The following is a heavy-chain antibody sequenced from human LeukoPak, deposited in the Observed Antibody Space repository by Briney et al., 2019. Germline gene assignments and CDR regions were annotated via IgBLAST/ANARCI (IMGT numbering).Heavy chain of an antibody. D-gene: IGHD1-26*01. J-gene: IGHJ4*02. CDR1: GGSISSSSYY. CDR3: AKNSGDYPLDY. Sequence: SETLSLTCTVSGGSISSSSYYWGWIRHPPGKGLEWIGSIHYSGIPYYNPSLKSRVTISVDTSKNQLSLKLSSVTAADTAVYYCAKNSGDYPLDYWGQGTLVTVSS. CDR2: IHYSGIP. V-gene: IGHV4-39*01.